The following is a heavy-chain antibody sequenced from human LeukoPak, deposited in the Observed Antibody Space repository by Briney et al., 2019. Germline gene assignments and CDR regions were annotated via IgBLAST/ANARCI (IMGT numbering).Heavy chain of an antibody. V-gene: IGHV3-74*01. CDR1: GFTFSSYW. CDR2: INSDGSST. CDR3: AREYGSGSYLIFDY. Sequence: GGSLRLSCAASGFTFSSYWMHWVRHAPGKGLVWVSRINSDGSSTSYADSVKGRFTISRDNANNTLYLQMNSLRAEDTAVYYCAREYGSGSYLIFDYWGQGTLVTVSS. D-gene: IGHD3-10*01. J-gene: IGHJ4*02.